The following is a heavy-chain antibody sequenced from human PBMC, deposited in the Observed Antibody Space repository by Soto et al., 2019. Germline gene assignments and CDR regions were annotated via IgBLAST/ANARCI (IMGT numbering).Heavy chain of an antibody. V-gene: IGHV3-33*08. CDR1: GFTFTSYG. D-gene: IGHD3-10*01. Sequence: QVQLVESGGGVVQPGRSLRLSCAVSGFTFTSYGMHWVRQAPGKGLEWVALIWYDGIKKFYADSVKGRFTISRDNSKNILYLQLNSLRAEDTAVYYCARPDLSGSYYRPFFDQWGQGTLVTVSS. J-gene: IGHJ4*02. CDR2: IWYDGIKK. CDR3: ARPDLSGSYYRPFFDQ.